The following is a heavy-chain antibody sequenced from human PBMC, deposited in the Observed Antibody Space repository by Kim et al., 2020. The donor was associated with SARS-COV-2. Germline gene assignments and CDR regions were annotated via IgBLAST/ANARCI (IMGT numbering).Heavy chain of an antibody. Sequence: GGSRRLSCAASGFTFSSSGMHWVRQAPGKGLEWVAVIWYDGSNKYYADSVKGRFTVSRDNSKNTLYLQMNSLRAEDTAVYYCARGYSSGWYKGHDAFDIWGHGTMVTVSS. CDR1: GFTFSSSG. J-gene: IGHJ3*02. V-gene: IGHV3-33*01. D-gene: IGHD6-19*01. CDR2: IWYDGSNK. CDR3: ARGYSSGWYKGHDAFDI.